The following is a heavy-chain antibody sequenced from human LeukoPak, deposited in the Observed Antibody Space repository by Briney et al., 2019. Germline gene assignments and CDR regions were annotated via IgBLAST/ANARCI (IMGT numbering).Heavy chain of an antibody. CDR2: ISYDGSNK. CDR3: ARGGVGGIAAAGTAVDY. D-gene: IGHD6-13*01. V-gene: IGHV3-30-3*01. Sequence: PGGSLRLSCAASGFTFSSYAMHWVRQAPGKGLEWVAVISYDGSNKYYADSVKGRFTISRDNSENTLYLQMNSLRAEDTAVYYCARGGVGGIAAAGTAVDYWGQGTLVTVSS. J-gene: IGHJ4*02. CDR1: GFTFSSYA.